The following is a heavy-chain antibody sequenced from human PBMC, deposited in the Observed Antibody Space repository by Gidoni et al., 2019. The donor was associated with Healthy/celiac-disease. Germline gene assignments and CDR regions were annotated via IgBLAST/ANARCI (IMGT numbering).Heavy chain of an antibody. D-gene: IGHD3-10*01. CDR3: ARVGFLTGDAFDI. CDR2: INPNSGGT. Sequence: QVPLVQSGAEVQKPGASVTVSCQASRYTFTGYYMHWVRQAPGQGLEWMGWINPNSGGTNYAQKFQGWVTITRDTSISTAYMELSRLRSDDTAVYYCARVGFLTGDAFDIWGQGTMVTVSS. V-gene: IGHV1-2*04. J-gene: IGHJ3*02. CDR1: RYTFTGYY.